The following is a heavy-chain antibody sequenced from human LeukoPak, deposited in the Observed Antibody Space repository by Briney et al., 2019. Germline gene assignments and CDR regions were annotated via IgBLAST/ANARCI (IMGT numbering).Heavy chain of an antibody. CDR1: GGSISSSSYY. J-gene: IGHJ4*02. V-gene: IGHV4-39*01. Sequence: SPSETLSLTCTVSGGSISSSSYYWGWIRQPPGKGLEWIGSIYYSGSTYYNPSLKSRVTISVDTSKNQFSLKLSSVTAADTAVYYCASPGYSSGWLDYWGQGTLVTVSS. D-gene: IGHD6-19*01. CDR2: IYYSGST. CDR3: ASPGYSSGWLDY.